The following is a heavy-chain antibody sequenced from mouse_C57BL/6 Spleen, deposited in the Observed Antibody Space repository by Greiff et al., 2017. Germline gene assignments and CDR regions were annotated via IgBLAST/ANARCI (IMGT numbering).Heavy chain of an antibody. Sequence: VQLQQPGAELVRPGTSVKLSCKASGYTFTSYWMHWVKQRPGQGLEWIGVIDPSDSYTNYNQKFKGKATLTVDTSSSTAYIQLSSLTSEDSAVYYCARVGFVTTVVATGYFDVWGTGTTVTVSS. V-gene: IGHV1-59*01. CDR2: IDPSDSYT. D-gene: IGHD1-1*01. CDR1: GYTFTSYW. J-gene: IGHJ1*03. CDR3: ARVGFVTTVVATGYFDV.